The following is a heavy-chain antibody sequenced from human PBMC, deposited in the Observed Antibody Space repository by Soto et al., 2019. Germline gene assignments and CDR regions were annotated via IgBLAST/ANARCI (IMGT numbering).Heavy chain of an antibody. CDR3: ATDGGYCTNGVCPGFDY. CDR1: GFTFSSYA. D-gene: IGHD2-8*01. Sequence: EVQLLESGGGLVQPGGSLRLSCAASGFTFSSYAMSWVRQAPGKGLEWVSAISGSGGSTYYADSVKGRFTISRDNSKNTLYLQMNSLRAEDTAVYYCATDGGYCTNGVCPGFDYWGQGTLVTVSS. CDR2: ISGSGGST. J-gene: IGHJ4*02. V-gene: IGHV3-23*01.